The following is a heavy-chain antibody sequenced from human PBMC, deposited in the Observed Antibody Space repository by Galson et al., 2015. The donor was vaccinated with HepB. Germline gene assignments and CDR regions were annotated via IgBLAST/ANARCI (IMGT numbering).Heavy chain of an antibody. J-gene: IGHJ4*02. Sequence: SLRLSCAASGFTFSNYGMHWVRQAPGKGLEWVAFLIYDGSYTFYADSVKGRFTISRDNSKNSLYLQMNNLRSADTAIYYCAKDTNGYSVDYWGQGTLVTVSS. CDR3: AKDTNGYSVDY. CDR1: GFTFSNYG. D-gene: IGHD3-22*01. V-gene: IGHV3-30*18. CDR2: LIYDGSYT.